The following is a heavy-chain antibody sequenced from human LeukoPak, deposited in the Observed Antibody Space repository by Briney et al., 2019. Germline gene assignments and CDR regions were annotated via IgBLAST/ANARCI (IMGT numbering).Heavy chain of an antibody. CDR3: ARDLWCGADCYGTFDI. Sequence: PGGSLRLSCAASGFTFSSYGMHWVRQAPGKGLEWVAVIWYDGSNKYYADSVKGRFTISRDNSKNTLYLQMNSLRAEDTAVYYCARDLWCGADCYGTFDIWGQGTMVSVSS. J-gene: IGHJ3*02. V-gene: IGHV3-33*01. CDR1: GFTFSSYG. CDR2: IWYDGSNK. D-gene: IGHD2-21*02.